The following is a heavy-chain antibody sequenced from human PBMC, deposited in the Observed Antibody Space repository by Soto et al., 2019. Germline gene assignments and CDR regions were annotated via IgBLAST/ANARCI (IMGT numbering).Heavy chain of an antibody. D-gene: IGHD1-7*01. CDR1: GGSISSGSYH. CDR3: ARYSLELLAFDI. J-gene: IGHJ3*02. Sequence: SETLSLTCTVSGGSISSGSYHWSWIRQHPGKGLEWIGNIYYSGSSYYNPSLKSRATISIDTSKDQFSLRLGSVTAADTAVYYCARYSLELLAFDIWGQGTMVTVSS. V-gene: IGHV4-31*03. CDR2: IYYSGSS.